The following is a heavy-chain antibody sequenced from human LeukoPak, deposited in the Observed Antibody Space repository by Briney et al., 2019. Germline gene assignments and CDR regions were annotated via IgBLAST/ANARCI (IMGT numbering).Heavy chain of an antibody. V-gene: IGHV4-34*01. CDR2: INHSGST. D-gene: IGHD3-3*01. Sequence: SETLSLTCAVYGGSFSGYYWSWIRQPPGKGLEWIGEINHSGSTNYNPSLKSRVTISVDTSKNQFSLKLSSVTAADTAVYYCARWYCDFWSGYYVDYWGQGTLVTVSS. J-gene: IGHJ4*02. CDR3: ARWYCDFWSGYYVDY. CDR1: GGSFSGYY.